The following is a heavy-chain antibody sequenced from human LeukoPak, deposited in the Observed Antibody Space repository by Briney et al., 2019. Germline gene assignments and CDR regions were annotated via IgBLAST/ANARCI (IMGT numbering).Heavy chain of an antibody. Sequence: GGSLRLSCAASRVNFNDYYMSWIRQAPGKGLEWLSYISSSANDKYYADSVKGRFTISRDNAKNSLYLQMNSLRVEDTAVYYCASGSSSVGYWGQGTLVTVSS. J-gene: IGHJ4*02. CDR1: RVNFNDYY. V-gene: IGHV3-11*01. D-gene: IGHD6-6*01. CDR2: ISSSANDK. CDR3: ASGSSSVGY.